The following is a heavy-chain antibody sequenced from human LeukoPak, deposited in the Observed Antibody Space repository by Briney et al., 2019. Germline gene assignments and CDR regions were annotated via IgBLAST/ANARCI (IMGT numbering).Heavy chain of an antibody. CDR1: GNSFTNYW. Sequence: GESLKISCKGSGNSFTNYWIGWVRQMPGKGLEWMGIIYPGDSDTIYSPSFEGQVTISADKSISTAYLQWSSLKASDTAMYYCARSYSNSWGAFDIWGLGTMVTVSS. CDR3: ARSYSNSWGAFDI. J-gene: IGHJ3*02. CDR2: IYPGDSDT. D-gene: IGHD6-13*01. V-gene: IGHV5-51*01.